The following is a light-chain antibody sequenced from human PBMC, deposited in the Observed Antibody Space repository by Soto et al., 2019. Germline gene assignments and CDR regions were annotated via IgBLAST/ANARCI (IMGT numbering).Light chain of an antibody. CDR2: EVS. Sequence: QLVLTQPASVSGSPGQSITISCTGTSSDVGGYTYVSWYQHHPGKAPKLMIYEVSNRPSGVSNRFSGSKSGNTASLTISGLQAEDEADYYCSSYTSSSTYVFGTGTKVTVL. CDR1: SSDVGGYTY. J-gene: IGLJ1*01. CDR3: SSYTSSSTYV. V-gene: IGLV2-14*01.